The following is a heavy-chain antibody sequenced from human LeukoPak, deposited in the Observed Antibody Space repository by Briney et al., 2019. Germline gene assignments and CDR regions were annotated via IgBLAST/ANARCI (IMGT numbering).Heavy chain of an antibody. Sequence: RGSLRLSCAASGFTFNNAWMSWVRQAPGKGLEWVGRIKSKTNDETTDYAAPVKGRFTISRDDSKNTLYLQMNSLKTEDTAVYYCTAGTGYSDHDYWGQGTLVTVSS. D-gene: IGHD5-12*01. CDR3: TAGTGYSDHDY. V-gene: IGHV3-15*01. J-gene: IGHJ4*02. CDR2: IKSKTNDETT. CDR1: GFTFNNAW.